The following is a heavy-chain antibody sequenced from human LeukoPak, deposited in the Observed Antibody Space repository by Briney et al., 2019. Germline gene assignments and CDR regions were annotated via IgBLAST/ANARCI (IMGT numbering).Heavy chain of an antibody. J-gene: IGHJ4*02. CDR1: GFTFSGSA. V-gene: IGHV3-73*01. CDR3: TRHGDFHIVDY. D-gene: IGHD2/OR15-2a*01. Sequence: GGSLRLSCAASGFTFSGSAMHWVRQASGKGLEWVGRIRSKANSYATAYAASVKGRFTISRDDSKTTAYLQMNSLKTEDTAVYYCTRHGDFHIVDYWGQGTLVTVSS. CDR2: IRSKANSYAT.